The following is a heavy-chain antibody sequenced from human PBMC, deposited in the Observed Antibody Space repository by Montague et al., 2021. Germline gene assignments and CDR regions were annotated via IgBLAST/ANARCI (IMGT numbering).Heavy chain of an antibody. CDR2: VIYSGAT. CDR1: GDSISGWY. CDR3: ARQGFYESGGFFI. Sequence: SETLSLTCSVSGDSISGWYWSWIRQPPGKGLEWIGSVIYSGATNCNPSLNSRVTMSADTSKNQVSLKVNSVTAADTAVYYCARQGFYESGGFFIWGLGTLVTVSS. V-gene: IGHV4-59*01. J-gene: IGHJ4*02. D-gene: IGHD3-22*01.